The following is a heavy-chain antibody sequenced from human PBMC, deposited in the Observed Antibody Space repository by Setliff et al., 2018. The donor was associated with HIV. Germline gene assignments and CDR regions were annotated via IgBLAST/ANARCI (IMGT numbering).Heavy chain of an antibody. V-gene: IGHV4-34*01. CDR3: ARTFYDYVWGSYRLRTGFDY. Sequence: PSETLSLTCAVYGGSFSGYYWSWIRQPPGKGLEWIGEINHSGSTNYNPSLKSRVTISVDTSKNQISLKLSSVTAADTAVYYCARTFYDYVWGSYRLRTGFDYWGQGTLVTVSS. CDR1: GGSFSGYY. D-gene: IGHD3-16*02. J-gene: IGHJ4*02. CDR2: INHSGST.